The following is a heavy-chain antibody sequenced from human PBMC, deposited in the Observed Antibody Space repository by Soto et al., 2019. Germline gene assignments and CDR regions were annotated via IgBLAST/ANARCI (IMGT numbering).Heavy chain of an antibody. CDR1: GFTFSSYA. V-gene: IGHV3-30-3*01. J-gene: IGHJ4*01. Sequence: QVQLVESGGGVVQPGTSLRLSCAASGFTFSSYAMHWVRQAPGKGLEWVAVMSYDGRIKDYADSVKGRVIISRDNTMSTLYLQMNSLRDEDTAVYYCAKDEGGGYYYGMTHWGHGTLVSVSS. CDR3: AKDEGGGYYYGMTH. D-gene: IGHD3-3*01. CDR2: MSYDGRIK.